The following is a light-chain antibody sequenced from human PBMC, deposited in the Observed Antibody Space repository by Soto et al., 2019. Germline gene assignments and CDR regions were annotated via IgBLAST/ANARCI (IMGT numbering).Light chain of an antibody. V-gene: IGKV1-5*03. CDR2: KAS. CDR1: QSISSW. CDR3: QQYNSYPWT. Sequence: DIQMTQSPSTLSASVGDRVTITCRASQSISSWLAWYQQKPGKAPKLLIYKASSLESGVPSRFSGSGSGTEFTLTISSLQPADFATYDCQQYNSYPWTFCQGTKVEIK. J-gene: IGKJ1*01.